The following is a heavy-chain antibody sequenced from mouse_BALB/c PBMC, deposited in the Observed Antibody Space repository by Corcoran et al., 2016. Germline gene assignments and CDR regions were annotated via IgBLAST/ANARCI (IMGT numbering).Heavy chain of an antibody. J-gene: IGHJ4*01. CDR1: GNSFTKHV. V-gene: IGHV9-3-1*01. CDR2: TNTNTGEP. CDR3: TDGSYYYVMDF. D-gene: IGHD2-3*01. Sequence: QIQLVQSGPELKKPGDTIPISCKASGNSFTKHVMSWVKQAPGKDLKWMGWTNTNTGEPTYADDFKGRFAFSLETSASTAYLQINNLKFEDTATYFCTDGSYYYVMDFWGQGTSVTVSS.